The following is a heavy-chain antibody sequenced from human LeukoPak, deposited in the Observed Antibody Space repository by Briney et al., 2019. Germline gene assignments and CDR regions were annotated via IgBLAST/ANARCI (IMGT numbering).Heavy chain of an antibody. CDR3: ARVPGRFDRGWFDP. CDR1: LGSISGGTYY. Sequence: SQTLSLTCTVSLGSISGGTYYWSWIRQHPGKGLEWIGYIYYSGSTYYNPSLKSRVIISVDTSKNQFSLKLRSVTAADTAVYYCARVPGRFDRGWFDPWGQGTLVTVSS. CDR2: IYYSGST. V-gene: IGHV4-31*03. D-gene: IGHD3-10*01. J-gene: IGHJ5*02.